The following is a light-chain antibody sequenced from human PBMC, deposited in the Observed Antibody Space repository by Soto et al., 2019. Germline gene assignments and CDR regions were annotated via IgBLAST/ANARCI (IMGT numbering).Light chain of an antibody. Sequence: EIVLTQSPGTLSLSPGERATLSCRASHSVSSSYLAWYQQKPGQAPRLLIYGASSRATGIPDRFIGSGSGTDFSLTISSLDHEGFAVYSCQQYGSSPPWTFGQGTNVEIK. V-gene: IGKV3-20*01. CDR2: GAS. CDR1: HSVSSSY. J-gene: IGKJ1*01. CDR3: QQYGSSPPWT.